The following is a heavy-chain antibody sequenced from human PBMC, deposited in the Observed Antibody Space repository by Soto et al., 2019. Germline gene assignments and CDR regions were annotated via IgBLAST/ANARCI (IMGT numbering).Heavy chain of an antibody. CDR2: INHSGST. Sequence: ETLCLTGSVYGASFSGYYWSWIRQPPGKGLEWIGEINHSGSTNYNPSLKSRVTISVDTSKNQFSLKLSSVTAADTAVYYCERGVSKNYDILTGLNWFDPWGQGTLVTVSS. CDR3: ERGVSKNYDILTGLNWFDP. D-gene: IGHD3-9*01. CDR1: GASFSGYY. V-gene: IGHV4-34*01. J-gene: IGHJ5*02.